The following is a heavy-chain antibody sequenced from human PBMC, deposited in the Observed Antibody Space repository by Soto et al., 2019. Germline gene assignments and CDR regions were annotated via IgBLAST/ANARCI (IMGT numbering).Heavy chain of an antibody. V-gene: IGHV1-18*01. CDR2: ISAYNGNT. Sequence: ASVKVSCKASGGTFSSYTFSWVRQAPGQGLEWMGWISAYNGNTNYAQKLQGRVTMTTDTSTSTAYMELRSLRSDDTAVYYCARDTAAAGIFDYWGQGTLVTVS. CDR3: ARDTAAAGIFDY. CDR1: GGTFSSYT. D-gene: IGHD6-13*01. J-gene: IGHJ4*02.